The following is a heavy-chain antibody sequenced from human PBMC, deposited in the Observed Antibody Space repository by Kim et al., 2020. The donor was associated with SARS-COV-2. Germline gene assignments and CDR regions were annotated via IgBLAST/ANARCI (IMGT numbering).Heavy chain of an antibody. CDR1: GFTFSSYG. CDR2: IWYDGSNK. D-gene: IGHD3-22*01. V-gene: IGHV3-33*01. CDR3: ARDSAPYYYDSSGYYAVPDY. Sequence: GGSLRLSCAASGFTFSSYGMHWVRQAPGKGLEWVAVIWYDGSNKYYADSVKGRFPISRDNSKNTLYLQMNSLRAEDTAVYYCARDSAPYYYDSSGYYAVPDYWGQGTLVTVSS. J-gene: IGHJ4*02.